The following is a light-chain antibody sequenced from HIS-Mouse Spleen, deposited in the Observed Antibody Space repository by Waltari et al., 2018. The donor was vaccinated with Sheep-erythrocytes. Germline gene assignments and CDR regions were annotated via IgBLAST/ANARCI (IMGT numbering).Light chain of an antibody. J-gene: IGLJ3*02. CDR2: RNN. CDR1: RSHMRINY. CDR3: AAWDDSLSGPV. Sequence: QSVLTHPPSSSGTPGQRVTISRSGSRSHMRINYVYWYHQPPGPAPNLLTYRNNQRPSGVPDRFSGSKSGTSASLAISGLRSEDEADYYCAAWDDSLSGPVFGGGTKLTVL. V-gene: IGLV1-47*01.